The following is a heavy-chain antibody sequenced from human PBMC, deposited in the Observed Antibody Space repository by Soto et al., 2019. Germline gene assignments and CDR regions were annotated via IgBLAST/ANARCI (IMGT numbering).Heavy chain of an antibody. CDR1: GGTFSSYT. V-gene: IGHV1-69*02. CDR2: IIPILGIA. J-gene: IGHJ4*02. Sequence: QVQLVQSGAEVKKPGSSVKVSCKASGGTFSSYTISWVRQAPGQGLEWMGRIIPILGIANYAQKFQGRVTITADNSTSTAYMELSSLMSEDTAVDYCARIDGYSYCGQGTLFTVSS. CDR3: ARIDGYSY. D-gene: IGHD2-21*01.